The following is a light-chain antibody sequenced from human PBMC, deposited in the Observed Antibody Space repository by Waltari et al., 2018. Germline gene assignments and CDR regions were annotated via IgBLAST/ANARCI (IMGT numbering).Light chain of an antibody. J-gene: IGKJ4*01. CDR1: QNVSSN. CDR3: QQYNNWPPLT. V-gene: IGKV3-15*01. CDR2: DAS. Sequence: EIVMTQTPATLSVSPGERATLSCRASQNVSSNLAWYQQQTGQGPRRLLYDASPKDTGTPDRFSGNGSGNEITPTLSSLQFEVFAFYYCQQYNNWPPLTIGGGTKVEIK.